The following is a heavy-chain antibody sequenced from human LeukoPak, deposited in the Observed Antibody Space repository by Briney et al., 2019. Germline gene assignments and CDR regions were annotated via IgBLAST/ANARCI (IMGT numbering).Heavy chain of an antibody. CDR2: IYHSGST. CDR3: ARGRSGWPKLYYFDY. J-gene: IGHJ4*02. D-gene: IGHD6-19*01. CDR1: GGSISSGGYS. Sequence: SQTLSLTCAVSGGSISSGGYSWSWIRQPPGKGLEWIGYIYHSGSTNYNPSLKSRVTISVDTSKNQFSLKLSSVTAADTAVYYCARGRSGWPKLYYFDYWGQGTLVTVSS. V-gene: IGHV4-30-2*01.